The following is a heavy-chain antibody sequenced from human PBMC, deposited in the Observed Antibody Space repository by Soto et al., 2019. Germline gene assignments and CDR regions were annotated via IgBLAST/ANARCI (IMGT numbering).Heavy chain of an antibody. J-gene: IGHJ6*02. D-gene: IGHD3-10*01. CDR3: ARYKRSGGSGDRVYYYYGMDV. V-gene: IGHV5-51*01. CDR2: IYPGDSDT. Sequence: PGESLKISCKGSGYSFTSYWIGWVRQMPGKGLEWMGIIYPGDSDTRYSPSFQGQVTISADKSISTAYLQWSSLKASDTAMYYCARYKRSGGSGDRVYYYYGMDVWGQGTTVTVSS. CDR1: GYSFTSYW.